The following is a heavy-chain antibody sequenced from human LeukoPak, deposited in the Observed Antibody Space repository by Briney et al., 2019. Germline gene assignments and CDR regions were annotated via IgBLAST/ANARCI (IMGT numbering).Heavy chain of an antibody. V-gene: IGHV4-59*01. D-gene: IGHD5-18*01. CDR2: IYYSGST. J-gene: IGHJ2*01. CDR1: GGSIRSYY. Sequence: SETLSLTCTVSGGSIRSYYWSWIRQPPGKGLEWIGYIYYSGSTNYNPSLKSRVTISVDTSKNQFSLKLSSVTAADTAVYYCAKDTASSWWYFDLWGRGTLVTVSS. CDR3: AKDTASSWWYFDL.